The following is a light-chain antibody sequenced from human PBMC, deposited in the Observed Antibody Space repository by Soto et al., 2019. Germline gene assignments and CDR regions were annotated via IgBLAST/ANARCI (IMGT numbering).Light chain of an antibody. CDR2: EVS. CDR1: SSDVGDYNY. Sequence: QSVLTQPASVSGSPGQSITISCTGTSSDVGDYNYVSWYQQHPGKIPKLMIYEVSNRPSGVSNRFSGSKSGNTASLTISGLQAEDEADYYCCSYTSSSTLVFGGGTKVTVL. J-gene: IGLJ2*01. V-gene: IGLV2-14*01. CDR3: CSYTSSSTLV.